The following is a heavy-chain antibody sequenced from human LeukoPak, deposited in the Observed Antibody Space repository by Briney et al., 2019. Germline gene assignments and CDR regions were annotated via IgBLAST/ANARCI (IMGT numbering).Heavy chain of an antibody. CDR3: AKRGVVIRVFLVGFHKEAYYFES. CDR1: GITLSNYG. CDR2: ISDSGGST. V-gene: IGHV3-23*01. Sequence: GGALRLSCAVSGITLSNYGMSWVRQAPGKGREWVAGISDSGGSTKYADSVKGWFTISRDNPKNTLFLQMNSLRADDTAVYFCAKRGVVIRVFLVGFHKEAYYFESWGQGALVTVSS. J-gene: IGHJ4*02. D-gene: IGHD3/OR15-3a*01.